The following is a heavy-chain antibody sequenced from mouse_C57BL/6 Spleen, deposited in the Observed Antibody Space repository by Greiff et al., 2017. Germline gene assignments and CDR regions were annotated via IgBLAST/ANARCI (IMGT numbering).Heavy chain of an antibody. Sequence: QVQLQQSGAELVRPGSSVKLSCKASGYTFTSYWMHWVKQRPIQGLEWIGNIDPSDSETHFNQKFKDKATLTVDKSSSTAYMQLSSLTSDDSAVYYCARRGVYYRTGAMDYWGQGTSVTVSS. CDR3: ARRGVYYRTGAMDY. D-gene: IGHD1-1*01. CDR2: IDPSDSET. CDR1: GYTFTSYW. J-gene: IGHJ4*01. V-gene: IGHV1-52*01.